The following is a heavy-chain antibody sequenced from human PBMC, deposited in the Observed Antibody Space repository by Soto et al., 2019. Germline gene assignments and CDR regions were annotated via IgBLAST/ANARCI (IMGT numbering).Heavy chain of an antibody. V-gene: IGHV3-33*01. Sequence: GGSLRLSCAASGFTFSSYGMHWVRQAPGKGLEWVAVIWYDGSNKYYADSVKGRFTISRDNSKNTLYLQMNSLRAEDTAVYYCASLAVAGPEAYYYGMDVWGQGTTVTVSS. D-gene: IGHD6-19*01. CDR2: IWYDGSNK. CDR1: GFTFSSYG. J-gene: IGHJ6*02. CDR3: ASLAVAGPEAYYYGMDV.